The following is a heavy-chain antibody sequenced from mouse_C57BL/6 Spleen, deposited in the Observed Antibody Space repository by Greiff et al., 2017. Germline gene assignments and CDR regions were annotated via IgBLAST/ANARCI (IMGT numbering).Heavy chain of an antibody. D-gene: IGHD2-4*01. Sequence: QVQLQQSGPELVKPGASVKISCKASGYAFSSSWMNWVKQRPGKGLEWIGRIYPGDGDTNYNGKFKGKATLTADKSSSTAYMQLSSLTSEDSAVYFCARGGVYYDYDDGHWYFDVWGTGTTVTVSS. CDR3: ARGGVYYDYDDGHWYFDV. CDR1: GYAFSSSW. V-gene: IGHV1-82*01. J-gene: IGHJ1*03. CDR2: IYPGDGDT.